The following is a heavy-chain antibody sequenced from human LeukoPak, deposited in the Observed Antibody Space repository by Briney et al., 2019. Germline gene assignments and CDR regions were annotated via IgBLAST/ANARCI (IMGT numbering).Heavy chain of an antibody. Sequence: GRSLRLFCAASGFTFDDYAMHWVRQAPGKGLEWVSGISWNSGSIGYADSVKGRFTISRDNAKNSLYLQMNSLRAEDTALYYCAKTEDPMRGIAVAGSNWGQGTLVTVSS. D-gene: IGHD6-19*01. CDR1: GFTFDDYA. V-gene: IGHV3-9*01. J-gene: IGHJ4*02. CDR3: AKTEDPMRGIAVAGSN. CDR2: ISWNSGSI.